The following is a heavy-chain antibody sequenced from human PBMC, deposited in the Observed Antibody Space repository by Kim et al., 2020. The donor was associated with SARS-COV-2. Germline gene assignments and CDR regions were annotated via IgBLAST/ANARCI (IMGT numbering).Heavy chain of an antibody. Sequence: SVKVSCKASGGTFSSYAISWVRQAPGQGLEWMGGIIPIFGTANYAQKFQGRVTITADESTSTAYMELSSLRSEDTAVYYCARDPHTISRSGRGYGMDVWGQGTTVTVSS. V-gene: IGHV1-69*13. J-gene: IGHJ6*02. D-gene: IGHD3-9*01. CDR1: GGTFSSYA. CDR3: ARDPHTISRSGRGYGMDV. CDR2: IIPIFGTA.